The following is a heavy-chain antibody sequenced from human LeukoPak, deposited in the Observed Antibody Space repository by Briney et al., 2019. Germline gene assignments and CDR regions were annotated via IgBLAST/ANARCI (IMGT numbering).Heavy chain of an antibody. CDR3: ARISPGGRDNWNWFDP. V-gene: IGHV4-34*01. D-gene: IGHD1-20*01. J-gene: IGHJ5*02. CDR1: GGSFSGYY. Sequence: SETLSLTCGVSGGSFSGYYWSWIRQSPGKGLEWIGEINESGSTDYNPSLMSRVTISLDTSKNQFSLKLSSVTAADTAVYYCARISPGGRDNWNWFDPWGQGTLVTVSS. CDR2: INESGST.